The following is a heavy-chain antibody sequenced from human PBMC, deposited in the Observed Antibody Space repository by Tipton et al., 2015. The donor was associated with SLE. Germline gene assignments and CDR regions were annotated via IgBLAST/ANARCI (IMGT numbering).Heavy chain of an antibody. CDR3: ARHGWYSWFDP. D-gene: IGHD6-19*01. J-gene: IGHJ5*02. V-gene: IGHV4-61*02. CDR1: GASISSGTYF. Sequence: TLSLTCTVSGASISSGTYFWSWIRQPAGKGLEWIGRIYPSGGTNYNPSLKSRVAISIDTSKNEFSLEVRSVTAADTAVYYCARHGWYSWFDPWGQGTLVTVSS. CDR2: IYPSGGT.